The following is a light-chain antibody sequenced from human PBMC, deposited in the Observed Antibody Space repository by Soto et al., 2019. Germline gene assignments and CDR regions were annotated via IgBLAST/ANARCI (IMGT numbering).Light chain of an antibody. J-gene: IGKJ1*01. Sequence: DIQMTQSPSTLSASVGDRVTINCRASESAGTWLAWYQQKPGKAPKLLIYKASNLESGVPSRFSASGSGTEFTLTISSLQPDDVATYYYQQYNSYSRTFGQGTKVEIK. CDR2: KAS. CDR3: QQYNSYSRT. CDR1: ESAGTW. V-gene: IGKV1-5*03.